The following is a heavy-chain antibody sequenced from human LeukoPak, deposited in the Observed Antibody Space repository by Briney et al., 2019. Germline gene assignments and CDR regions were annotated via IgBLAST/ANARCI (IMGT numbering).Heavy chain of an antibody. CDR1: GFNFSTYD. V-gene: IGHV3-30*02. D-gene: IGHD2-15*01. CDR2: IRYDGSYK. J-gene: IGHJ4*02. Sequence: GGSLRLSCAASGFNFSTYDMHWVRQAPGKGLEWVAFIRYDGSYKYNADSVKGRFTISRDNSKSTLYLQMNSLRVEDTAVYYCALAAAASSFDYWGQGTLLTVSS. CDR3: ALAAAASSFDY.